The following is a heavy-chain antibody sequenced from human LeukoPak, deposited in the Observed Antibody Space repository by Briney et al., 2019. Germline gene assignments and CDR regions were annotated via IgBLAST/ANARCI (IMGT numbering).Heavy chain of an antibody. CDR3: AQENNWSFDP. V-gene: IGHV4-34*01. CDR2: INHSENT. J-gene: IGHJ5*02. Sequence: SETLSLTCAVYGGSFSGYYWSWIRQPPGKGLEWIGEINHSENTNYNPSPKSRVTISVDTSKNQFSLKLSSVTAADTAVYYCAQENNWSFDPWGQGTLVTVSS. CDR1: GGSFSGYY. D-gene: IGHD1-20*01.